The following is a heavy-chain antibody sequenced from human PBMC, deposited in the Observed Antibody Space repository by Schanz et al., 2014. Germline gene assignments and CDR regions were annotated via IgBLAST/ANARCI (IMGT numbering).Heavy chain of an antibody. CDR1: GFTFSSYG. CDR3: ARDRGYCSGGSCLTFDY. Sequence: QVQLVESGGGVVQPGRSLRLSCAASGFTFSSYGMHWVRQAPGKGLEWVAAMSYDGSIKYYGDSVKGRFTISRDNSKNTLYLQMNSLRADDTAVYYCARDRGYCSGGSCLTFDYWGQGTLVTVSS. CDR2: MSYDGSIK. V-gene: IGHV3-33*01. D-gene: IGHD2-15*01. J-gene: IGHJ4*02.